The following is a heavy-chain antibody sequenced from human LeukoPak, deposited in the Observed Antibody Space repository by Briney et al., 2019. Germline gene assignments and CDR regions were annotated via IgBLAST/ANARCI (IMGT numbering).Heavy chain of an antibody. D-gene: IGHD5-12*01. J-gene: IGHJ6*03. CDR1: GGSISSSSYY. V-gene: IGHV4-39*01. CDR2: IYYSGST. CDR3: ATYSGYVPRYYYYMDV. Sequence: SSETLSLTCTVSGGSISSSSYYWGWIRQPPGKGLEWIGSIYYSGSTYYNPSLKSRVTISVDTSKNQFSLKLSSVTAADTAVYYCATYSGYVPRYYYYMDVWGKGTTVTVSS.